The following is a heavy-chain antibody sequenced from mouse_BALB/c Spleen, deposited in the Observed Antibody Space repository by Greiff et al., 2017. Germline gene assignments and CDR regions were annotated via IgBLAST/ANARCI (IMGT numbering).Heavy chain of an antibody. V-gene: IGHV5-6-3*01. D-gene: IGHD4-1*01. CDR1: GFTFSSYG. J-gene: IGHJ2*01. Sequence: EVQGVESGGGLVQPGGSLKLSCAASGFTFSSYGMSWVRQTPDKRLELVATINSNGGSTYYPDSVKGRFTISRDNAKNNLYLQMSSLKSEDTAMYYCARGGWDAYFDYWGQGTTLTVSS. CDR2: INSNGGST. CDR3: ARGGWDAYFDY.